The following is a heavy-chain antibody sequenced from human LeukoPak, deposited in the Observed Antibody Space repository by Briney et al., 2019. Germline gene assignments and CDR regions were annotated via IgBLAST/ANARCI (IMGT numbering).Heavy chain of an antibody. Sequence: GGSLRLSCAASGFTFSSYSMNWVRQAPGKGLEWVSSISSSSSYIYYADSVKGRFTISRDNAKNSLFLQMNSLRPEDTAVYYCARDRSSYYLDYWGQGTLVTVSS. CDR3: ARDRSSYYLDY. J-gene: IGHJ4*02. V-gene: IGHV3-21*01. CDR2: ISSSSSYI. D-gene: IGHD6-13*01. CDR1: GFTFSSYS.